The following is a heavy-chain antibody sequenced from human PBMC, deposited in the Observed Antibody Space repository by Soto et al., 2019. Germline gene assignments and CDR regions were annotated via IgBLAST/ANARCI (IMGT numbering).Heavy chain of an antibody. D-gene: IGHD1-7*01. V-gene: IGHV1-69*01. CDR3: ASLGLELHGSWWFDP. CDR1: GGTFSSYA. J-gene: IGHJ5*02. CDR2: IIPIFGTA. Sequence: QVQLVQSGAEVKKPGSSVKVSCKASGGTFSSYAISWVRQAPGQGLEWMGGIIPIFGTANYAQKFQGRVTITADESTSTAYMERSSLRFEDTAVYYCASLGLELHGSWWFDPWGQGTLVTVSS.